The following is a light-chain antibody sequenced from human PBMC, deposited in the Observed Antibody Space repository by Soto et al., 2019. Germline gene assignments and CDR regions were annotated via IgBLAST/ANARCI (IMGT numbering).Light chain of an antibody. V-gene: IGLV2-8*01. CDR3: NSYAGNNTWV. J-gene: IGLJ3*02. CDR2: EIN. CDR1: SSDVGGYKY. Sequence: QSALTQPPSASGSPGQSVTISCTGTSSDVGGYKYVSWYQQHPGKAPKLMIYEINKRPSGVPNRCSGCTSGNAASLTLSGHQAEDEADYYCNSYAGNNTWVSGERTQRTVL.